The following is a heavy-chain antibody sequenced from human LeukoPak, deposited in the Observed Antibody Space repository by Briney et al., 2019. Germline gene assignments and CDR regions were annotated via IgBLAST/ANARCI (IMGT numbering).Heavy chain of an antibody. CDR1: GGSISSGGYY. Sequence: PSETLSLTCTVSGGSISSGGYYWRWIRQHPGKGLEWIGYIYYSGSTYYNPSLKSRVTISVDTSKNQFSLKLSSVTAADTAVYYCARVGDDYGGNSHAFDIWGQGTMVTVSS. CDR3: ARVGDDYGGNSHAFDI. J-gene: IGHJ3*02. V-gene: IGHV4-31*03. D-gene: IGHD4-23*01. CDR2: IYYSGST.